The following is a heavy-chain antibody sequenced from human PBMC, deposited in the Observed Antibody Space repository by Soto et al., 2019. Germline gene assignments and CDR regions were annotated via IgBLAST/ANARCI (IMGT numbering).Heavy chain of an antibody. Sequence: SETLSLTCTVSGGSISSGGYSWTWIRQSPGKGLEWIGYTYQSGSAYYNPSLKSRVTISVDRSKNQFSLNLTSVTAADTAVYYCARAHYGMDVWGPGTTVTVS. CDR3: ARAHYGMDV. J-gene: IGHJ6*02. CDR1: GGSISSGGYS. CDR2: TYQSGSA. V-gene: IGHV4-30-2*06.